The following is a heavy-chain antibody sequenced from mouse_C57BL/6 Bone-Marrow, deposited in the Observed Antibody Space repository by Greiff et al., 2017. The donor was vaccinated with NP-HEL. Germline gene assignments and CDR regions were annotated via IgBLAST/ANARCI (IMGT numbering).Heavy chain of an antibody. D-gene: IGHD1-1*01. CDR1: GYTFTSYW. V-gene: IGHV1-69*01. CDR3: ARGGGSSYGFAY. CDR2: IDPSDSYT. Sequence: QVQLQQPGAELVMPGASVKLSCKASGYTFTSYWMHWVKQRPGQGLEWIGEIDPSDSYTNYNQKFKGKSTLTVDKSSSTAYMQLSSLTSEDSAVYYCARGGGSSYGFAYWGQGTLVTVSA. J-gene: IGHJ3*01.